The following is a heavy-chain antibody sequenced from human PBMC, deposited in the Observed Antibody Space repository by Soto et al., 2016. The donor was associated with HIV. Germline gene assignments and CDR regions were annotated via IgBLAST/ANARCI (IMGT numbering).Heavy chain of an antibody. CDR1: GYSFINYG. CDR2: VSAYNGNT. CDR3: ASALVRGVPNYYYYYYMDV. V-gene: IGHV1-18*01. J-gene: IGHJ6*03. D-gene: IGHD3-10*01. Sequence: QVQLVQSGAEVEKPGASVKVSCKASGYSFINYGFSWVRQAPGQGLEWMGWVSAYNGNTNYPQKLRGRVTMTTDTSTSTAYMELRSLRSDDTAVYYCASALVRGVPNYYYYYYMDVWGKGTTVTVSS.